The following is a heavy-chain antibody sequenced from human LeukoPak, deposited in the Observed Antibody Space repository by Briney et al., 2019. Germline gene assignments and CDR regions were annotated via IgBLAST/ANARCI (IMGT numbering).Heavy chain of an antibody. CDR2: INHSGST. Sequence: SETLSLTCAVYGGSFSGYYWSWIRQPPGKGLEWIGEINHSGSTNYNPSLKSRVIISVDTSKNQFSLNLTSVTAADTAVYYCARHHPGVILPWGQGTLVTVSS. CDR1: GGSFSGYY. D-gene: IGHD2-21*01. J-gene: IGHJ5*02. CDR3: ARHHPGVILP. V-gene: IGHV4-34*01.